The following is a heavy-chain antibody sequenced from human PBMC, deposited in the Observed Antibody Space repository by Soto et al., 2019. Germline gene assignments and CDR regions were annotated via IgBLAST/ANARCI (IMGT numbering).Heavy chain of an antibody. CDR3: ARGEIPGTVEGWKALDAFDF. D-gene: IGHD1-7*01. V-gene: IGHV4-59*01. CDR1: GGSISSYY. Sequence: SETLSLTCTVSGGSISSYYWCWIRQPPAKGLERIGYMYFSGSTNYNSYLTIRVTITISMYTNQYSLTLSSVTAADTAVYYGARGEIPGTVEGWKALDAFDFWGQGTMVTVSS. CDR2: MYFSGST. J-gene: IGHJ3*01.